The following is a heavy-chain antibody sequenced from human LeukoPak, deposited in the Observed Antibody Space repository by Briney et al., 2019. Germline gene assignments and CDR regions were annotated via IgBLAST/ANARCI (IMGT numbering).Heavy chain of an antibody. CDR1: GGSFSGYY. J-gene: IGHJ6*03. Sequence: SETLSLTCAVYGGSFSGYYWSWIRQPPGKGLEWIGEINHSGSTNYNPSLKSRVTISVDTSKNQFSLKLSSVTAADTAVYYCARVATMGYYYYYYYMDVWGKGTTVTVSS. CDR2: INHSGST. CDR3: ARVATMGYYYYYYYMDV. D-gene: IGHD5-12*01. V-gene: IGHV4-34*01.